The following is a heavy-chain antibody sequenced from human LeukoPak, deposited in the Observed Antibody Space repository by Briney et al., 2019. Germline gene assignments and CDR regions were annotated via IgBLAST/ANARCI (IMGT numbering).Heavy chain of an antibody. CDR1: GGSFSSGSYY. J-gene: IGHJ6*03. CDR3: ARVRNYYMDV. CDR2: IYTSGST. V-gene: IGHV4-61*02. Sequence: SETLSLTCTVSGGSFSSGSYYWSWIWQPAGKGLEWIGRIYTSGSTNYNPSLKSRVTISVDTSKNQFSLKLSSVTAADTAVYYCARVRNYYMDVWGKGTTVTVSS.